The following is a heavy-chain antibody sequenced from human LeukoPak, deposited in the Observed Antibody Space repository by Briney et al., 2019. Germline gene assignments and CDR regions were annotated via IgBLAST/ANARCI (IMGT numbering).Heavy chain of an antibody. J-gene: IGHJ4*02. CDR2: INHSGST. Sequence: PSETLSLTCTVSGGSISSSSYYWGWIRQPPGKGLEWIGEINHSGSTNYNPSLKSRVTISVDTSKNQFSLSLSSVTAADTGVYYCAGVDDYWGQGTLVTVSS. CDR3: AGVDDY. V-gene: IGHV4-39*07. CDR1: GGSISSSSYY.